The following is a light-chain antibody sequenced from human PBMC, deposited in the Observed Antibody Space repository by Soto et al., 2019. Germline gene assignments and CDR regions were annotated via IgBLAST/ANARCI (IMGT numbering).Light chain of an antibody. J-gene: IGLJ1*01. CDR3: CSYAGSSTYV. CDR2: EDT. Sequence: QSALTQPASVSGSPGQSITISCTGTSSDVGTYNLVSWYQHHPGKVPKLMIYEDTKRPSGISNRFSASKSGNTASLTISGLQAEDEADYFCCSYAGSSTYVFGTGTKVTVL. V-gene: IGLV2-23*01. CDR1: SSDVGTYNL.